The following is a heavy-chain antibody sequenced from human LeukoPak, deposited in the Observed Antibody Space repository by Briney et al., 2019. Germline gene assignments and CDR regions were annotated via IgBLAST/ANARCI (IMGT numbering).Heavy chain of an antibody. D-gene: IGHD1-26*01. CDR3: VTGLGAPDAFDI. V-gene: IGHV1-24*01. Sequence: GASVNVSCKVSGYTLTELSMHWVRQAPGKGLEWMGGFDPEDGETIYAQKFQGRVTMTEDTSTDTAYMELSSLRSEDTAVYYCVTGLGAPDAFDIWGQGTMVTVSS. CDR2: FDPEDGET. J-gene: IGHJ3*02. CDR1: GYTLTELS.